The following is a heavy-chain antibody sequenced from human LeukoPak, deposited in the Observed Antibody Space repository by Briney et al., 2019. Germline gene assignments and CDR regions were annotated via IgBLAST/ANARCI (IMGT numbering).Heavy chain of an antibody. CDR1: GDSVTSGGYF. V-gene: IGHV4-31*03. Sequence: PSETLSLTCTVSGDSVTSGGYFWTWIRHHPGKGLEWIGYISNSGTTSYNPSLKSRVSISVDTSNNQFSLSLSSFTAADTAVYYCARDVVVTSSPDAFDIWGQGTMVAVSS. CDR2: ISNSGTT. D-gene: IGHD2-21*02. CDR3: ARDVVVTSSPDAFDI. J-gene: IGHJ3*02.